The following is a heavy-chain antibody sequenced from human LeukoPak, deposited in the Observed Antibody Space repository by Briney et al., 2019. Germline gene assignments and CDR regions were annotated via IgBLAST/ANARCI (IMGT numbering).Heavy chain of an antibody. CDR1: GFTLSSYE. CDR3: AREGGGYNNRGFDY. J-gene: IGHJ4*02. Sequence: GGSLRLSCAASGFTLSSYEMNWVRQAPGKGLEWVSYISSRGSTIYYADSVKGRFTISRDNAKNSLYLQMNSLRAEDTAVYYCAREGGGYNNRGFDYWGQGTLVTVSS. V-gene: IGHV3-48*03. D-gene: IGHD5-24*01. CDR2: ISSRGSTI.